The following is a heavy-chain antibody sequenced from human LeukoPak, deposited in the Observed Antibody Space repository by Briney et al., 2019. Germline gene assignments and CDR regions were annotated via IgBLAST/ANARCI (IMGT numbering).Heavy chain of an antibody. D-gene: IGHD2-15*01. CDR3: ARDQCGGSCYFDY. J-gene: IGHJ4*02. CDR1: GGSISSGGYY. Sequence: SETLSLTCTVSGGSISSGGYYWSWIRQHPGKGLEWIGYIYYSGSTYYNPSLKSRVTISVDTSKNQSSLKLSSVTAADTAVYYCARDQCGGSCYFDYWGQGTLVTVSS. V-gene: IGHV4-31*03. CDR2: IYYSGST.